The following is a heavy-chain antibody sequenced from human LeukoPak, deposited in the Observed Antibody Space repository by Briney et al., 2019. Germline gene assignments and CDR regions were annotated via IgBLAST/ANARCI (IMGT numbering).Heavy chain of an antibody. J-gene: IGHJ4*02. V-gene: IGHV3-72*01. D-gene: IGHD7-27*01. CDR2: IRNKANRYTT. CDR1: GFTFSDHH. Sequence: GGSLRLSCAASGFTFSDHHMDWVRQAPGEGLEWAARIRNKANRYTTEYAASVKGRFTISRDDSENSLYLQMDSLKTEDTAVYYCARSPLGIAPFDYWGQGTLVTVSS. CDR3: ARSPLGIAPFDY.